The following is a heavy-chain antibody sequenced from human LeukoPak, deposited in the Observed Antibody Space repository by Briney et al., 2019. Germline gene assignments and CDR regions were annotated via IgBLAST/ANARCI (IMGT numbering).Heavy chain of an antibody. D-gene: IGHD4-17*01. CDR2: IYYSGST. V-gene: IGHV4-31*03. J-gene: IGHJ4*02. CDR3: ARYYGVSDGGFFDY. CDR1: GGSISSGGYH. Sequence: SETLSLTCTVSGGSISSGGYHWSWIRQHPGKGLECIRYIYYSGSTYYNPSLKSRVTISVDTSKNQFSLKLSSVTAADTAVYYCARYYGVSDGGFFDYWGQGTLVTVSS.